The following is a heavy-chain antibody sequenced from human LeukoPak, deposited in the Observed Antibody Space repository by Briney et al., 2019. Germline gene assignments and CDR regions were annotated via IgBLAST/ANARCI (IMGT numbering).Heavy chain of an antibody. D-gene: IGHD3-22*01. CDR3: ARVSDSSGYYLGY. Sequence: PSEALSLTCAVYGGSFSGYYWSWLRQPPGKGLEWIGEINHSGSTNYNPTLKSRVTISVDTSKNQFSLKLSSVTAADTAVYYCARVSDSSGYYLGYWGQGTLVTVSS. CDR1: GGSFSGYY. CDR2: INHSGST. J-gene: IGHJ4*02. V-gene: IGHV4-34*01.